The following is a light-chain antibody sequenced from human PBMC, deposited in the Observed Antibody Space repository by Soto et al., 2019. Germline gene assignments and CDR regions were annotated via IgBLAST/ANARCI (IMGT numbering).Light chain of an antibody. J-gene: IGKJ1*01. V-gene: IGKV2-28*01. CDR1: QSLLHSNGYNY. CDR2: LVS. Sequence: EIVMTQSPLSLPVTPGEPASISCRSSQSLLHSNGYNYLDWYLQKPGQSPQLLIYLVSVRASGVPDRFTGSGSGTDFTLRISRVEAADVGVYYCMQALQTPWTFGQGTKVEIK. CDR3: MQALQTPWT.